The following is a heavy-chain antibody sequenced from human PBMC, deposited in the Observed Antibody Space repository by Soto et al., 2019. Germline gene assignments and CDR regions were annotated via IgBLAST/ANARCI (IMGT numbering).Heavy chain of an antibody. CDR2: ISADNGKT. D-gene: IGHD5-18*01. CDR3: ARVLRGYSYTQGVWFDP. J-gene: IGHJ5*02. CDR1: GYTFTNYG. Sequence: QVQLVQSGAEVKKPGASVKVSCKASGYTFTNYGISWVRQAPGQGLEWMGWISADNGKTNYAQKLQGRVNMTTDTTTSTAYMELRSLGSDDTAVYYCARVLRGYSYTQGVWFDPWGQGTLVTVSS. V-gene: IGHV1-18*01.